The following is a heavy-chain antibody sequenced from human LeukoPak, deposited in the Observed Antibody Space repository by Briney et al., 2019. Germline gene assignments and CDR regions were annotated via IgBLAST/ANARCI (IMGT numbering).Heavy chain of an antibody. J-gene: IGHJ4*02. D-gene: IGHD6-13*01. V-gene: IGHV1-46*01. Sequence: ASVKVSCMASGYTFTSYYLQWVRQAPGQGLEWMGIINPSGGSTTYAQKFQGRVTLTRDTSTTTVHMELGSLRSEDTAVYYCARTYSSSGCVDYWGQGTLVTVSS. CDR1: GYTFTSYY. CDR2: INPSGGST. CDR3: ARTYSSSGCVDY.